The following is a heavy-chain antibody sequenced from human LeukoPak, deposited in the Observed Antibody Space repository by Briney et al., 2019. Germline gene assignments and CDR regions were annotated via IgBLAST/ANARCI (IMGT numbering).Heavy chain of an antibody. CDR3: ARVGGSGSYSFDY. D-gene: IGHD3-10*01. J-gene: IGHJ4*02. CDR2: ISYDGSNK. V-gene: IGHV3-30*04. CDR1: GFTFSSYA. Sequence: GRSLRLSCAASGFTFSSYAMRWVRQAPGKGLGWVAVISYDGSNKYYADSVKGRFTISRDNSKNTLYLQMNSLRAEDTAVYYCARVGGSGSYSFDYWGQGTLVTVSS.